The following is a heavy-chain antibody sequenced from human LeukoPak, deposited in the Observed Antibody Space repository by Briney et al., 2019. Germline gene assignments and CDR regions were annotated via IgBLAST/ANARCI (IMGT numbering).Heavy chain of an antibody. CDR2: IIPIFGTA. D-gene: IGHD6-19*01. V-gene: IGHV1-69*05. CDR3: ARALALAGVFDY. J-gene: IGHJ4*02. CDR1: GGTFSSYA. Sequence: WASVKVSCKASGGTFSSYAISWVRQAPGQGLEWMGGIIPIFGTANYAQKFQGRVTITTDESTSTAYMELSSLRSEDTAVYYCARALALAGVFDYWGQGTLVTVSS.